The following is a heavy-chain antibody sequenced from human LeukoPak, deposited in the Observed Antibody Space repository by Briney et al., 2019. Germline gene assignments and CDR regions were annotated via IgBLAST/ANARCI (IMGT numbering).Heavy chain of an antibody. V-gene: IGHV1-46*01. CDR3: ARGQGISPKGDYFDY. Sequence: ASVKVSYKASGYTFTSYYIHWVRQAPGQGLEWMGIISPSSGGTSYAQKFQGRVTMTRDTSTSTVSMELSSLRSEDTAVYYCARGQGISPKGDYFDYWGQGTLVTVSS. CDR2: ISPSSGGT. J-gene: IGHJ4*02. D-gene: IGHD3-3*02. CDR1: GYTFTSYY.